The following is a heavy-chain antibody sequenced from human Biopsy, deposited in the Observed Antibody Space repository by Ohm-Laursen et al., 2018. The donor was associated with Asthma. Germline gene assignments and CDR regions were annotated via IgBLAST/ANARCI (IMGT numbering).Heavy chain of an antibody. CDR1: GFTVSRDY. CDR2: IYSGGTS. J-gene: IGHJ4*02. D-gene: IGHD6-19*01. CDR3: ARGDSSGWSHYYFDD. Sequence: SLRLSCAASGFTVSRDYMFWVRQAPGKGLEWVSVIYSGGTSHTADSVRGRFTISRDFSKNTLHLQMHSLRVEDTAVYYCARGDSSGWSHYYFDDWGQGTLVTVSS. V-gene: IGHV3-53*01.